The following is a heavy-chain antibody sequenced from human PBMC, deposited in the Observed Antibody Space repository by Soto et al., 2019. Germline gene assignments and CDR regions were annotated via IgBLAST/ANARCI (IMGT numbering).Heavy chain of an antibody. V-gene: IGHV4-59*08. Sequence: SETLSLTCAVYGGSFSGYYWSWIRQPPGKGLEWIGYIYYSGSTNYNPSLKSRVTISVDTSKNQFSLKLSSVTAADTAVYYCARQLKATVTTIDYWGQGTLVTVSS. CDR3: ARQLKATVTTIDY. CDR2: IYYSGST. CDR1: GGSFSGYY. J-gene: IGHJ4*02. D-gene: IGHD4-17*01.